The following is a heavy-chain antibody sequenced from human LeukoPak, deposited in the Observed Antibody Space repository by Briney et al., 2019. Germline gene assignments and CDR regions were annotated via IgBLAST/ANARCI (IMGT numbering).Heavy chain of an antibody. CDR2: IRNDGTIK. Sequence: GGSLRLSCAASGFTFSTYGMHWVRQAPGKGLEWVAFIRNDGTIKYYADSVKGRFTISRDNSKNTLYLQMDSLRAEDTAVYYCAKTGSSSWGYFDYWGQGTLVTVSS. CDR1: GFTFSTYG. D-gene: IGHD6-13*01. V-gene: IGHV3-30*02. J-gene: IGHJ4*02. CDR3: AKTGSSSWGYFDY.